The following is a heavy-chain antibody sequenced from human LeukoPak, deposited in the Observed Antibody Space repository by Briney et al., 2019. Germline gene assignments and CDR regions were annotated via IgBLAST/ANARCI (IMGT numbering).Heavy chain of an antibody. CDR1: GFTFSSYW. CDR2: IKKDGSEK. D-gene: IGHD6-19*01. CDR3: VGGSGWLPDY. V-gene: IGHV3-7*04. J-gene: IGHJ4*02. Sequence: GGSLRLSCAASGFTFSSYWMNWVRQAPGKGLEWVANIKKDGSEKYYVDSAKGRFTISRDNAKNSLYLQMNSLRAEDTAVYYCVGGSGWLPDYGGQGTLVTVFS.